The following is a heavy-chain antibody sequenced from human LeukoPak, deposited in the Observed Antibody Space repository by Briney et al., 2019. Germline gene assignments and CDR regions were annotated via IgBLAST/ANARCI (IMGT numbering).Heavy chain of an antibody. V-gene: IGHV3-53*01. CDR3: ARDYGGKAEIDY. Sequence: GGSLRLSCADSGFTVSSNSMSWVRQAPGKGLEWVSVIYSGGNTFDADSVKGRFTISRDNSKNTLYLQMNSLRAEDTAVYYCARDYGGKAEIDYWGQGTLVTVSS. D-gene: IGHD4-23*01. CDR1: GFTVSSNS. J-gene: IGHJ4*02. CDR2: IYSGGNT.